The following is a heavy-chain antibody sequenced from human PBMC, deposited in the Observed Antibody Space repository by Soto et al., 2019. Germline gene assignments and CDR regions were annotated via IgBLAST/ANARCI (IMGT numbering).Heavy chain of an antibody. D-gene: IGHD5-18*01. CDR3: ARWLDSYGPYGSVYYFDY. CDR2: IYYSGST. Sequence: SETLSLTCTVSGGSISSGGYYWSWIRQHPGKGLEWIGYIYYSGSTYYNPSLKSRVTISVDTSKNQFSLKLSSVTAADTAVYYCARWLDSYGPYGSVYYFDYWGQGTLVTVSS. CDR1: GGSISSGGYY. J-gene: IGHJ4*02. V-gene: IGHV4-31*03.